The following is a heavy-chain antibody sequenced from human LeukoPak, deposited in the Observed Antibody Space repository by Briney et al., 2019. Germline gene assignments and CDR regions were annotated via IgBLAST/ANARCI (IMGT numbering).Heavy chain of an antibody. CDR1: GFTFSSYG. D-gene: IGHD3-10*01. V-gene: IGHV3-30*18. J-gene: IGHJ4*02. CDR3: AKLKRVSYYYGSGNDY. Sequence: PGGSLRLSCAASGFTFSSYGMHWVRQAPGKGLEWVAVISYDGSNKYYADSVKGRFTISRDNSKNTLYLQMNSLRAEDTAVYYCAKLKRVSYYYGSGNDYWGQGTLVTVSS. CDR2: ISYDGSNK.